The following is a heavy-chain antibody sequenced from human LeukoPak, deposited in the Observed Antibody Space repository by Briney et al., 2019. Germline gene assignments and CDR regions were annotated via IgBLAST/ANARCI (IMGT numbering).Heavy chain of an antibody. CDR3: VRGGIVGTTARIPLFDY. CDR2: IYYSGST. V-gene: IGHV4-59*01. Sequence: SETLSLTCTVSGGSISSYYWSWVRQPPGKGLEWIGYIYYSGSTNYDPSLKSRVTMSVDTSKNQFSLKLSSVTAADTAVYYCVRGGIVGTTARIPLFDYWGQGTLVTVSS. CDR1: GGSISSYY. J-gene: IGHJ4*02. D-gene: IGHD1-26*01.